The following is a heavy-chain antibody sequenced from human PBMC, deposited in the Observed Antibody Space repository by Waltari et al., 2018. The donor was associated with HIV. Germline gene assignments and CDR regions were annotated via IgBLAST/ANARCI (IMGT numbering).Heavy chain of an antibody. CDR2: MNPNSGNT. CDR3: ARGPQDYPKYYFYY. D-gene: IGHD4-17*01. J-gene: IGHJ4*02. V-gene: IGHV1-8*01. CDR1: GYTFTSYD. Sequence: QVQLVQSGAEVKKPGASVKVSCKASGYTFTSYDINWVRQATGQGLEWLGWMNPNSGNTGYAQRFQGRVTMTRNTSISTAYMELSSLRSEDTAVYFCARGPQDYPKYYFYYWGQGTLVTVSS.